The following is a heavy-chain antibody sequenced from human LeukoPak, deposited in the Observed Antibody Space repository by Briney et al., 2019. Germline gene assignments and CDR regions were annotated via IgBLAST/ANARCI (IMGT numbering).Heavy chain of an antibody. V-gene: IGHV1-2*02. CDR2: INPNSGGT. CDR1: GYTFTGYY. CDR3: ARDHKTLEWLFLLD. J-gene: IGHJ4*02. D-gene: IGHD3-3*01. Sequence: GASVKVSCKASGYTFTGYYMHWVRQAPGQGLEWMGWINPNSGGTNYAQKFQGRVTMTRDTSISTAYMEPSRLRSDDTAVYYCARDHKTLEWLFLLDWGQGTLVTVSS.